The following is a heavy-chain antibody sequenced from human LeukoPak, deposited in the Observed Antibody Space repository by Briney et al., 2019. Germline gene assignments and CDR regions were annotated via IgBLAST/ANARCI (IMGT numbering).Heavy chain of an antibody. Sequence: PSETLSLTCTVSGGSISSYYWSWIRQPAGKGLEWIGRIYTSGSTNYNPSLKSRVTMSVDTSKNQFSLKLSSVTAADTAVYYCARVCSSTSCYRGFDYWGQGTLVTVSS. CDR3: ARVCSSTSCYRGFDY. V-gene: IGHV4-4*07. CDR1: GGSISSYY. CDR2: IYTSGST. J-gene: IGHJ4*02. D-gene: IGHD2-2*02.